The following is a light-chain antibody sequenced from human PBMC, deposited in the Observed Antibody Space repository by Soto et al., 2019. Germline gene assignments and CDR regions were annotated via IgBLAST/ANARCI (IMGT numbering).Light chain of an antibody. CDR2: GAS. J-gene: IGKJ4*01. Sequence: IVLTQSPGTLSLSPGERTTLSCRASQSISRYLAWYQQKPGQGPRLLIYGASSRATGTPDRFSGSGSGTDFTLTISRLEPEDFAVYYCQQFSSYPLTFGGGTKVDIK. CDR3: QQFSSYPLT. V-gene: IGKV3-20*01. CDR1: QSISRY.